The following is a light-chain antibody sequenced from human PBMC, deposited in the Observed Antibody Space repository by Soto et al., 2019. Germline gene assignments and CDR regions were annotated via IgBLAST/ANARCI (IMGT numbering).Light chain of an antibody. J-gene: IGKJ1*01. V-gene: IGKV3-15*01. CDR2: GVS. CDR1: QSVSNN. CDR3: QQYASGPQA. Sequence: EVLMTQSPATLSVSPGERGILSCTASQSVSNNLAWYQQRPGQAPRLLIYGVSTRATGVPARFSGSGFGTRFTLTINSLQSDNFAVYYCQQYASGPQAFGQGTKVDIK.